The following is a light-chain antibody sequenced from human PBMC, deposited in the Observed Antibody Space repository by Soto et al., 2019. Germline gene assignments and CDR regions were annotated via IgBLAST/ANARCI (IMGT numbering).Light chain of an antibody. CDR2: DTS. J-gene: IGLJ2*01. CDR3: FLSYSGGRMV. V-gene: IGLV7-46*01. CDR1: TGAVTSGHY. Sequence: QAVVTQEPSLTVSPGGTVTLTCGSSTGAVTSGHYPYWFQQKPGQAPRTLIYDTSNKQSWTPARFSGSLLGGKAALTLSGAQPEYEAEYYCFLSYSGGRMVFGGGTLLTVL.